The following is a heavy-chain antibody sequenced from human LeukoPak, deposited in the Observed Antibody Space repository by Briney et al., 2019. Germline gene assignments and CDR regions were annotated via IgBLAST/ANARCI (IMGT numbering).Heavy chain of an antibody. V-gene: IGHV3-11*04. J-gene: IGHJ5*02. CDR3: ARDQYSSGWYEGWFDP. Sequence: GGSLRLSCAASGFTFSDYYMSWIRQAPGKGLEWVSYISSSGSTIYYADSVKGRFTISRDNAKNSLYLQMYSLRAEDTAVYYCARDQYSSGWYEGWFDPWGQGTLVTVSS. CDR2: ISSSGSTI. CDR1: GFTFSDYY. D-gene: IGHD6-19*01.